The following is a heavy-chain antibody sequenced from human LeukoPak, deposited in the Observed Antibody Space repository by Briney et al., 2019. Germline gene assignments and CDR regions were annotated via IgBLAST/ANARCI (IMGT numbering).Heavy chain of an antibody. CDR2: IGTAGEI. Sequence: PGGSLRLSCAASGFSFSTTWMHWVRQATGKGLEWVSGIGTAGEIYYPGSVKGRFTISRENAKNSLYLQMNSLRAGDTAVYYCARAAYSSTWYSRYFDLWGRGTLVTVSS. V-gene: IGHV3-13*01. CDR3: ARAAYSSTWYSRYFDL. D-gene: IGHD6-13*01. J-gene: IGHJ2*01. CDR1: GFSFSTTW.